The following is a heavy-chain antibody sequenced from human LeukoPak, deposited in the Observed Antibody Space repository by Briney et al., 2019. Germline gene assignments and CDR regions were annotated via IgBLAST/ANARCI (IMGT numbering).Heavy chain of an antibody. Sequence: SVKVSCKASGYTFISYDINWVRQATGQGLEWMGRIIPILGIANYAQKFQGRVTITADKSTSTAYMELSSLRSEDTAVYYCARSQLWLRDWFDPWGQGTLVTVSS. CDR3: ARSQLWLRDWFDP. J-gene: IGHJ5*02. CDR1: GYTFISYD. CDR2: IIPILGIA. V-gene: IGHV1-69*04. D-gene: IGHD5-18*01.